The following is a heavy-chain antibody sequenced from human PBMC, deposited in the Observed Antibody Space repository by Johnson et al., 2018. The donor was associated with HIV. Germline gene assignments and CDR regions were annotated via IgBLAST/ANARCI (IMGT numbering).Heavy chain of an antibody. J-gene: IGHJ3*02. V-gene: IGHV3-30*02. Sequence: QVQLVESGGGVVQPGGSLRLSCAASGFTFSSYGMHWVRQAPGKGLEWVAFIRYDGSNKFYADSVKGRFTISRDNAKNSLYLQMNSLRAEDTAVYYCARDRPDIVVVPGAIDAFDIWGQGTMVTVSS. CDR1: GFTFSSYG. D-gene: IGHD2-2*01. CDR3: ARDRPDIVVVPGAIDAFDI. CDR2: IRYDGSNK.